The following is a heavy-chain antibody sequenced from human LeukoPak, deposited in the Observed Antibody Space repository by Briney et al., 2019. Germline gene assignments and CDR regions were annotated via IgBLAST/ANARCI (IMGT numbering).Heavy chain of an antibody. J-gene: IGHJ5*02. CDR2: IYYSGNS. CDR1: GGAISGDGQH. D-gene: IGHD2-8*01. Sequence: SETLSLTCTVSGGAISGDGQHWSWIRQHPGKGLEWIGYIYYSGNSYYNPSLKSRVTISADTSENQFSLQLNSVTAADTAVYYCARVIVSYRYDANWFDPWGQGTQVTVSS. CDR3: ARVIVSYRYDANWFDP. V-gene: IGHV4-31*03.